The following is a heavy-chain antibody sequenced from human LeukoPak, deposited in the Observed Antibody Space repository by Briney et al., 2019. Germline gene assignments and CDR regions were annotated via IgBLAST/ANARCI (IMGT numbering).Heavy chain of an antibody. D-gene: IGHD2-2*01. V-gene: IGHV1-2*02. CDR1: GYTFTGYY. Sequence: ASVKVSCKASGYTFTGYYMHWVQQAPGQGLEWMGWINPNSGGTNYAQKFQGRVTMTRDTSISTAYMELSRLRSDDTAVYYCARDLGYSTSCHFDYWGQGTLVTVSS. J-gene: IGHJ4*02. CDR3: ARDLGYSTSCHFDY. CDR2: INPNSGGT.